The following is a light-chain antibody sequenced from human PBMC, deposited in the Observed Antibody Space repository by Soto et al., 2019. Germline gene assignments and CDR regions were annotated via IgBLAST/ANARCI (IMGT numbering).Light chain of an antibody. CDR2: ENN. J-gene: IGLJ2*01. Sequence: QSVLTQPPSVSAAPGQKVTISCSGSSSNIGNNYVSWYQQLPGTAPKLLIYENNKRPSGIPDRFSGYKSGTSATLGITGLQTGDEADYYCGTWDSSLSAGGVFGGGTKLTV. CDR1: SSNIGNNY. V-gene: IGLV1-51*02. CDR3: GTWDSSLSAGGV.